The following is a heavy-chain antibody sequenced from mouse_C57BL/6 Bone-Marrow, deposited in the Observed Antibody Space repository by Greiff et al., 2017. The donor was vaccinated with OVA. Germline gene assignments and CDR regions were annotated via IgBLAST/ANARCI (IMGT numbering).Heavy chain of an antibody. CDR1: GFTFSSYA. J-gene: IGHJ3*01. Sequence: EVKVVESGGGLVKPGGSLTLSCAASGFTFSSYAMSWVRQTPEKRLEWVATISDGGSYTYYPDNVKGRFTISRDNAKNNLYLQMSHLKSEDTAMYYCARDRTTEDRFAYWGQGTLVTVSA. CDR2: ISDGGSYT. V-gene: IGHV5-4*01. CDR3: ARDRTTEDRFAY. D-gene: IGHD1-1*01.